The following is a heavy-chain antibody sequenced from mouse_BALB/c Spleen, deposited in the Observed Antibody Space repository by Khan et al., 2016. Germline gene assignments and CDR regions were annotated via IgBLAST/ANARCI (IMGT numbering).Heavy chain of an antibody. CDR3: ARDWDYAMDY. CDR1: GYSFTGYY. Sequence: LVKTGASVKISCKASGYSFTGYYMHWVKQSHGKSLEWIGYISCYNGATSYNQNFKDKATFTVDTSSSTAYMQFNSLTSEDSAVYYCARDWDYAMDYWGQGTSVTVSS. CDR2: ISCYNGAT. D-gene: IGHD4-1*01. V-gene: IGHV1S34*01. J-gene: IGHJ4*01.